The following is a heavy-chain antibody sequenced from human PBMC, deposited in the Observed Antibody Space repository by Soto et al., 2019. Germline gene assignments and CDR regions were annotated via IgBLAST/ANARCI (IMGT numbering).Heavy chain of an antibody. D-gene: IGHD3-9*01. J-gene: IGHJ4*02. Sequence: SVKVSCKASGGTFSSYAISWVRQAPGQGLEWMGGIIPIFGTANYAQKFQGRVAITADESTSTAYMGLSSLRSEDTAVYYCARAAYDILTGYPYYFDYWGQGTLVTVSS. V-gene: IGHV1-69*13. CDR1: GGTFSSYA. CDR3: ARAAYDILTGYPYYFDY. CDR2: IIPIFGTA.